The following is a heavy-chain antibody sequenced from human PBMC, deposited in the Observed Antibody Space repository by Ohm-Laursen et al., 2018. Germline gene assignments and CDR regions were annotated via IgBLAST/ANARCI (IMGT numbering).Heavy chain of an antibody. J-gene: IGHJ4*02. V-gene: IGHV3-23*01. Sequence: SVKGRFTISRDNSKNTLYLQMNSLRAEDTAVYYCAKDKGYVEMATLDYWGQGTLVTVSS. CDR3: AKDKGYVEMATLDY. D-gene: IGHD5-24*01.